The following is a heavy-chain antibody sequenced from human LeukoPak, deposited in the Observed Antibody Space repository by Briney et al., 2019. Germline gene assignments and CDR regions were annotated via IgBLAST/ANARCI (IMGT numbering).Heavy chain of an antibody. CDR1: GYTFTTYG. J-gene: IGHJ4*02. Sequence: ASVKVSCKASGYTFTTYGINWVRQAPGQGLEWMGWISTYDGGTNYAQKFRDRVTMLRDTSTSTAYMELRSLRSDDTAVYYCARDQPRRGPGNHDYWGQGTLATVSS. D-gene: IGHD1-26*01. CDR3: ARDQPRRGPGNHDY. CDR2: ISTYDGGT. V-gene: IGHV1-18*01.